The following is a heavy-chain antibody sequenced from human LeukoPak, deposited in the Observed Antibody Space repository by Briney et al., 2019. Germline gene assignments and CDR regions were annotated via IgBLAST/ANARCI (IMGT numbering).Heavy chain of an antibody. CDR2: ISSSSSMI. J-gene: IGHJ4*02. V-gene: IGHV3-48*01. Sequence: GGSLRLSCAASGFAVSTYSMNWVRQPPGKGLEWVSYISSSSSMIYYADSVKGRFTISRDNAKNSLYLQMNGLRAEDTAVYYCAREADYALDYWGQGTLVTVSS. CDR1: GFAVSTYS. CDR3: AREADYALDY. D-gene: IGHD4-17*01.